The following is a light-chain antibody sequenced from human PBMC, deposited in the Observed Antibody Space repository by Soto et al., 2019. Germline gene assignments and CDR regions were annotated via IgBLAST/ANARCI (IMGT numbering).Light chain of an antibody. J-gene: IGKJ1*01. CDR3: QHYVSSPRT. Sequence: EIVMTQSPGTLSLSPGERATLSCSASQSVYSNQVAWYQQKPGQAPRLLIYGATSRATGIPDRFSGSGSGTDFTLTISRLEPEDFAVYYCQHYVSSPRTFVQGTKVEIK. CDR1: QSVYSNQ. V-gene: IGKV3-20*01. CDR2: GAT.